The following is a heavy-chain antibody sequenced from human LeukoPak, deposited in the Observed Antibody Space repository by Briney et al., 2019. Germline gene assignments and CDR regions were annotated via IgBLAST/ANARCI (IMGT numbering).Heavy chain of an antibody. CDR3: ARSRNGYLF. J-gene: IGHJ4*02. CDR2: ISGSGGST. D-gene: IGHD1-1*01. V-gene: IGHV3-23*01. Sequence: GGSLRLSCAASGFTFSSYAMSWVRQAPGKGLEWVSAISGSGGSTYYADSVKGRSTISRDNSKNTLYLQMNSLRDEDTAVYYCARSRNGYLFWGQGTLVTVSS. CDR1: GFTFSSYA.